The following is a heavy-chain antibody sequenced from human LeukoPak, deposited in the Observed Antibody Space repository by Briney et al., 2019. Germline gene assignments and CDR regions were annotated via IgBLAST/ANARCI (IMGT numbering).Heavy chain of an antibody. Sequence: EASVKVSCKASGYTFTSYGISWVRQAPGQGLEWMGWISAYNGNTNYAQKLQGRVTMTRDTSISTAYMELSRLRSDDTAVYYCASNYYGSGSYYMRNYYYYYMDVWGKGTTVTISS. CDR2: ISAYNGNT. CDR1: GYTFTSYG. CDR3: ASNYYGSGSYYMRNYYYYYMDV. D-gene: IGHD3-10*01. V-gene: IGHV1-18*01. J-gene: IGHJ6*03.